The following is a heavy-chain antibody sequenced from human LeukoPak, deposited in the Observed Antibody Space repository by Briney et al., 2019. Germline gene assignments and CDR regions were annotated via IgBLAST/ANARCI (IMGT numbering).Heavy chain of an antibody. V-gene: IGHV3-23*01. CDR2: ISGSGGST. Sequence: QPGGSLRPSCAASGFSFSSYAMSCVRQPPGKGLEWVSAISGSGGSTYYADSVKGRFTISRDNSKNTLYLQMNSLRAEDTAVYDCAKVVCSWSDYDSVTGYYNIYGMDVWGQGTTVTVS. D-gene: IGHD3-9*01. CDR1: GFSFSSYA. J-gene: IGHJ6*02. CDR3: AKVVCSWSDYDSVTGYYNIYGMDV.